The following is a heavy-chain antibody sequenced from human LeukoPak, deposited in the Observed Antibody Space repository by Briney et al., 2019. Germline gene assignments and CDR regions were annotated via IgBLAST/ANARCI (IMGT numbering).Heavy chain of an antibody. J-gene: IGHJ4*02. CDR2: TYYRSKWYN. D-gene: IGHD3-22*01. Sequence: SQTLSLTCAISGDSVSSNSAAWNWIRQSPSRGLEWLGRTYYRSKWYNDYAVSVKSRITINPDTSKNQFSLQLNSVTPEDTAVYYCARDFGWPYDSSGSYYFDYWGQGTLVTVSS. CDR1: GDSVSSNSAA. CDR3: ARDFGWPYDSSGSYYFDY. V-gene: IGHV6-1*01.